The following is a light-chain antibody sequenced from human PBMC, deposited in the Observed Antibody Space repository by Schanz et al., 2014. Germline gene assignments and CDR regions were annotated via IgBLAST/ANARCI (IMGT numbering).Light chain of an antibody. CDR2: DVT. J-gene: IGLJ3*02. V-gene: IGLV2-8*01. CDR3: SSYAGTNNFGV. Sequence: QSALTQPPSASGSPGQSVTISCTGTSSDIGGYNYVSWYQQHPGKAPKLIISDVTRRPSGVPDRFSGSKSGNTASLTVSGLQAEDEADYYCSSYAGTNNFGVFGGGTKLTVL. CDR1: SSDIGGYNY.